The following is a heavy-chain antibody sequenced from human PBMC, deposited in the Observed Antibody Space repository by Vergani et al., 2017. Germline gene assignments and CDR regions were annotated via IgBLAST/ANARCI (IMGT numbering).Heavy chain of an antibody. J-gene: IGHJ4*02. D-gene: IGHD3-22*01. CDR2: FDPEDGET. CDR3: ATGPNYYDSSGTLDY. V-gene: IGHV1-24*01. CDR1: GGTFSSYA. Sequence: QVQLVQSGAEVKKPGSSVKVSCKASGGTFSSYAISWVRQAPGQGLEWMGGFDPEDGETIYAQKFQGRVTMTEDTSTDTAYMELSSLRSEDTAVYYCATGPNYYDSSGTLDYWGQGTLVTVSS.